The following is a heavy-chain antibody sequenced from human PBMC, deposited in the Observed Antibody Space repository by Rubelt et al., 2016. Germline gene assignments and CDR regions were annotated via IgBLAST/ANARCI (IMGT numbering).Heavy chain of an antibody. J-gene: IGHJ4*02. CDR1: GGSISSGGYA. CDR3: ARGGHRDGYNYHFDY. D-gene: IGHD5-24*01. V-gene: IGHV4-30-2*03. CDR2: NYSGST. Sequence: SLTCAVSGGSISSGGYAWSWIRQAPGKGLEWIGSNYSGSTYYNPSLKSRVTISVDTSKNQFSLKLTAVTAADTAVYYCARGGHRDGYNYHFDYWGQGTLVTVSS.